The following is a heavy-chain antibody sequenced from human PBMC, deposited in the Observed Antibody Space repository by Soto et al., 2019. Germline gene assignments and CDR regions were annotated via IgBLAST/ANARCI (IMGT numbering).Heavy chain of an antibody. V-gene: IGHV4-61*01. D-gene: IGHD2-21*02. Sequence: SETLSLPCTVSGGSVSSGSYYWSWIRQPPGKGLEWIGYIYYSGSTNYNPSLKSRVTISVDTSKNQFSLKLSSVTAADTAVYYCARYYCGGDCYSPFFDYWGQGTLVTVSS. J-gene: IGHJ4*02. CDR2: IYYSGST. CDR3: ARYYCGGDCYSPFFDY. CDR1: GGSVSSGSYY.